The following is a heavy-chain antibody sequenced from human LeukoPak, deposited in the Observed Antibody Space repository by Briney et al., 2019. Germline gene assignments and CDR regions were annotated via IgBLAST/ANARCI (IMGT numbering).Heavy chain of an antibody. CDR3: ARDGAYCGGDCYSGRTRSSPYWYFDL. CDR1: GFTFSDYY. D-gene: IGHD2-21*02. CDR2: IYSGGST. V-gene: IGHV3-53*01. J-gene: IGHJ2*01. Sequence: GGSLRLSCAASGFTFSDYYMSWVRQAPGKGLEWVSVIYSGGSTYYADSVKGRFTISRDNSKNTLYLQMNSLRAEDTAVYYCARDGAYCGGDCYSGRTRSSPYWYFDLWGRGTLVTVSS.